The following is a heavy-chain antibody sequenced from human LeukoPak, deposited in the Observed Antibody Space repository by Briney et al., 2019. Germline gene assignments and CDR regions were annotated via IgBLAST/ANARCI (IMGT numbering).Heavy chain of an antibody. V-gene: IGHV3-33*01. Sequence: GGSLRLSCAVSGITFSSYGMHWVRQAPGKGLEWVAVIWFDGSNTYYADSVKGRFTISRDNSKNTVFLQMNSLRAEDTALYYCTRDAYCGGDCYRPNFDYWGQGTLVTVSS. D-gene: IGHD2-21*01. CDR2: IWFDGSNT. J-gene: IGHJ4*02. CDR1: GITFSSYG. CDR3: TRDAYCGGDCYRPNFDY.